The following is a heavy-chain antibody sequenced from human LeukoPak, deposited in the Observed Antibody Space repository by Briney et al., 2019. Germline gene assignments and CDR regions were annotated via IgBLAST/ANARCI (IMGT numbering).Heavy chain of an antibody. D-gene: IGHD1-14*01. CDR2: MNPNSGNT. J-gene: IGHJ6*03. V-gene: IGHV1-8*02. Sequence: ASVKVSCKASGYTFTSYGINWVRQATGQGLEWRGWMNPNSGNTGYAQKFQGRVTMTRNTSISTAYMELSSLRSEDTAVYYCARGRRFRNYYYYYMDVWGKGTTVTISS. CDR3: ARGRRFRNYYYYYMDV. CDR1: GYTFTSYG.